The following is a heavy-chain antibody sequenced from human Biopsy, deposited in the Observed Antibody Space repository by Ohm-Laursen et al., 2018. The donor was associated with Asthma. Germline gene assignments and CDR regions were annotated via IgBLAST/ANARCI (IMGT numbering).Heavy chain of an antibody. V-gene: IGHV1-69*13. CDR2: IMTVFGTT. CDR1: GGTFRNFA. Sequence: SVKVSCKAPGGTFRNFAIRWVRQAPGPGLEWLGGIMTVFGTTNYAPKFQGRVTITADESTSTAYMEVSNLRSEDTAIYYCAGCQVGYSSGWSRLFKKIYYSGMDVWGQGTAVTVSS. D-gene: IGHD6-19*01. CDR3: AGCQVGYSSGWSRLFKKIYYSGMDV. J-gene: IGHJ6*02.